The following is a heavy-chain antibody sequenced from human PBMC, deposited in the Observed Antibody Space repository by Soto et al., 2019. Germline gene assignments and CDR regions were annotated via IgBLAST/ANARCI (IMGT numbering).Heavy chain of an antibody. Sequence: ASVKVSCKASGGTFSSYTISWVRQAPGQGLEWMGRIIPILGIANYAQKFQGRVTITADKSTSTAYMELSSLRSEDTAVYYCARGRIGPQYYYGSGVFDYWGQGTLVTVSS. CDR2: IIPILGIA. CDR3: ARGRIGPQYYYGSGVFDY. CDR1: GGTFSSYT. V-gene: IGHV1-69*02. D-gene: IGHD3-10*01. J-gene: IGHJ4*02.